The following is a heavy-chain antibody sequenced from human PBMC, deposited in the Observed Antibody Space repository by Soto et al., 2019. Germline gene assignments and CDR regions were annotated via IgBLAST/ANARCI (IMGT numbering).Heavy chain of an antibody. CDR2: IYHSGST. CDR1: GGSISSSNW. CDR3: ARGGEKRGYSYGYDYYYGMDV. V-gene: IGHV4-4*02. D-gene: IGHD5-18*01. J-gene: IGHJ6*02. Sequence: PSETLSLTCAVSGGSISSSNWWSWVRQPPGKGLEWIGEIYHSGSTNYNPSLKSRVTISVDKSKNQLSLKLSSVTAADTAVYYCARGGEKRGYSYGYDYYYGMDVWGQGTTVTVSS.